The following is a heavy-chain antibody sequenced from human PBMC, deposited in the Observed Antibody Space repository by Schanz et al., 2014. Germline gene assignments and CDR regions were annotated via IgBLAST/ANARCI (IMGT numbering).Heavy chain of an antibody. J-gene: IGHJ4*02. D-gene: IGHD3-3*01. CDR1: GFTFRSYG. Sequence: VQLVESGGGLVQPGGSLRLSCAASGFTFRSYGMHWVRQAPGKGLEWVAFIRYDGSNKYYADSVKGRFTISRDNAKNSLYLQMNSLRAEDTAVYYCARDKGGYYPFDYWGQGTLVTVSA. CDR3: ARDKGGYYPFDY. CDR2: IRYDGSNK. V-gene: IGHV3-30*02.